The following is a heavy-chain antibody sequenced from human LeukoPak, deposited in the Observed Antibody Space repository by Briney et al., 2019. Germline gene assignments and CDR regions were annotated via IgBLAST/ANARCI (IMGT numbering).Heavy chain of an antibody. CDR2: IYHSGST. Sequence: IPSETLSLTCAVSGGSISSSNWWSWVRQPPGKGLEWIGEIYHSGSTNYNPSLKSRVTISVDKSKNQFSLKLSSVTAADTAVYYCARDGDDSSSSYFDYWGQGTLVTVSS. V-gene: IGHV4-4*02. D-gene: IGHD6-6*01. CDR1: GGSISSSNW. CDR3: ARDGDDSSSSYFDY. J-gene: IGHJ4*02.